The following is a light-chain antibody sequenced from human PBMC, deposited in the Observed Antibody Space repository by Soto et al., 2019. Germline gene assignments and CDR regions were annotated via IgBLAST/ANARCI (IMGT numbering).Light chain of an antibody. J-gene: IGKJ1*01. CDR2: GAS. CDR3: QQYNNWPRT. CDR1: QSVSSN. Sequence: IGITQSAATLSVSPRERATLSCRASQSVSSNLAWYQQKPGQAPRLLIYGASTRATGIPARFSGSGSGTEFTLTISSLQSEDFAVYYCQQYNNWPRTFGQGTKVDI. V-gene: IGKV3-15*01.